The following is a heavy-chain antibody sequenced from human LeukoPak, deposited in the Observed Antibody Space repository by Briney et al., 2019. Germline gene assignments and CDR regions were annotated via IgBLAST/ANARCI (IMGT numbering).Heavy chain of an antibody. D-gene: IGHD1-26*01. V-gene: IGHV3-53*01. CDR2: IYNAGDR. J-gene: IGHJ4*02. CDR1: GFTVSTSY. CDR3: VTRSGSYYY. Sequence: GGSLRLSCAASGFTVSTSYVSWVRQAPGKGLEWVSVIYNAGDRYYADSVKGRFTISRDSSKNTLYLQVNSLRAEDTAVYYCVTRSGSYYYWGQGILVTVSS.